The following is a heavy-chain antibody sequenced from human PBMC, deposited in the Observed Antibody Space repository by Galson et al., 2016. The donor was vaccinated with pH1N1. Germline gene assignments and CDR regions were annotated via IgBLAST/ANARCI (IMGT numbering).Heavy chain of an antibody. D-gene: IGHD3-3*01. J-gene: IGHJ4*02. V-gene: IGHV3-23*01. Sequence: SLRLSCAASGFTFRDAWMTWVRQAPGKGLEWVSAIRGSGDDTYYATSVKGRFTISRDNSKNTLYLQMNSLRGDDTAVYHCAKLDYDFWSGYYRHFDYWGQGTLVTVXS. CDR1: GFTFRDAW. CDR2: IRGSGDDT. CDR3: AKLDYDFWSGYYRHFDY.